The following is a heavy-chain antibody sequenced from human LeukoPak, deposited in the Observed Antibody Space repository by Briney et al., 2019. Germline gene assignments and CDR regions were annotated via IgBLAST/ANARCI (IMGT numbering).Heavy chain of an antibody. CDR2: IKSKTDGGTT. CDR3: TTDYERGIDY. J-gene: IGHJ4*02. V-gene: IGHV3-15*01. Sequence: GGTLRLSCAASGFTFRNYGMGWVRQAPGKGLEWVGRIKSKTDGGTTDYAAPVKGRFTISRDDSKNTLYLQMNSLKTEDTAVYYCTTDYERGIDYWGQGTLVTVSS. D-gene: IGHD3-10*01. CDR1: GFTFRNYG.